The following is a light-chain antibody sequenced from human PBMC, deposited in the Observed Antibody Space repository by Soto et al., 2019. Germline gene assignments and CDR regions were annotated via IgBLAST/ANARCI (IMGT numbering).Light chain of an antibody. CDR1: QSLLHSTGYIY. V-gene: IGKV2-28*01. CDR3: MQALQMPIT. Sequence: DIVMTQSPLSLPVTPGEPASFSCRSSQSLLHSTGYIYLDWYLQKPGQSPQLLIYLGSNRASGVPDGFSGSGSGTDFTLKISRVEAEDVGVYYCMQALQMPITFGQGTRLEIK. CDR2: LGS. J-gene: IGKJ5*01.